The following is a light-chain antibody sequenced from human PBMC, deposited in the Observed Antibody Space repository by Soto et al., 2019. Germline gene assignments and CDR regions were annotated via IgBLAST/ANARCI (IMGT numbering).Light chain of an antibody. CDR2: GAF. CDR1: QSVSNNY. J-gene: IGKJ5*01. CDR3: QQRSNWPPIT. V-gene: IGKV3D-20*02. Sequence: EIFLTQSPGTLSLSPWEIATLSCRASQSVSNNYLAWYQQKPGQAPRLLIYGAFSRATGIPDRFSGGGFGTDFTLTISSLEPEDAAVYYCQQRSNWPPITFGQGTRLEIK.